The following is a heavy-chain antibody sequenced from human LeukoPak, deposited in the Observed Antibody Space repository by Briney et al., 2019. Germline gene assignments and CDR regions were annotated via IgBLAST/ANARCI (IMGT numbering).Heavy chain of an antibody. V-gene: IGHV3-30-3*01. CDR2: ISYDGSNK. J-gene: IGHJ4*02. CDR1: GFTFSSYA. Sequence: GSLRLSCAASGFTFSSYAMHWVRQAPGKGLEWVAVISYDGSNKYYADSVKGRFTISRDNSKNTLYLQMNSLRAEDTAVYYCARFLTPGYSSGCPIDYWGQGTLVTVSS. D-gene: IGHD6-19*01. CDR3: ARFLTPGYSSGCPIDY.